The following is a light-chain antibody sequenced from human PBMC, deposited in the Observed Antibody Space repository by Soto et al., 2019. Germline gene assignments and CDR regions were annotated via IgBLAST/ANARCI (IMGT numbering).Light chain of an antibody. J-gene: IGKJ3*01. CDR2: LGS. CDR1: QSLLHSNGYNY. Sequence: DVLMTQSTLSPPVTPGEPASISCRSSQSLLHSNGYNYLDWYLQKPGQSPQLLIYLGSNRASGVPDRFSGSGSGTDFTLKISRVEAEDVGVYYCMQALQTRVTFGPGTKVDXK. CDR3: MQALQTRVT. V-gene: IGKV2-28*01.